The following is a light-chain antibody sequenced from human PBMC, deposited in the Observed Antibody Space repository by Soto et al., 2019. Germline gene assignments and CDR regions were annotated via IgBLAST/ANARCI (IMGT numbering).Light chain of an antibody. CDR2: HTS. Sequence: EIVLAQSPGVLSLSPGERATLSCRASESVNIMYLGWYQQKPGQAPRLLIFHTSLRPTGIPDRFSGSGSGTDFTLTISRLEPEDFAVYYCQHFGGSIPVTVGPGPRLEI. V-gene: IGKV3-20*01. J-gene: IGKJ5*01. CDR1: ESVNIMY. CDR3: QHFGGSIPVT.